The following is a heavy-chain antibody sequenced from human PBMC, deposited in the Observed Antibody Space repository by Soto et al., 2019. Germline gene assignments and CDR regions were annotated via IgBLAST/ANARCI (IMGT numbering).Heavy chain of an antibody. Sequence: GASVKVSCKASGYTFTSYYMHWVRQAPGQGLEWMGIINPSGGSTSYAQKFQGRVTMTRDTSTSTVYMELSSLRSEDTAVYYCARPNYDILTGSPYFDYWGQGTLVTVSS. D-gene: IGHD3-9*01. CDR1: GYTFTSYY. CDR2: INPSGGST. CDR3: ARPNYDILTGSPYFDY. J-gene: IGHJ4*02. V-gene: IGHV1-46*01.